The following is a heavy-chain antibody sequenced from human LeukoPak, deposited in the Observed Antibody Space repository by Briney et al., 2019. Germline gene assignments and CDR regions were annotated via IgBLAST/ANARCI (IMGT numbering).Heavy chain of an antibody. CDR3: ARAFQSLGGLSLPDY. Sequence: ASVKVSCQASGYSFTNYAMNWVRQPPGQELDWMGWIHPSTGNPAYPQGCTGRFLFSLDHSVSTIYLQISSLKAEDTAVYFCARAFQSLGGLSLPDYWGQGTLVTVSS. V-gene: IGHV7-4-1*02. J-gene: IGHJ4*02. D-gene: IGHD3-16*02. CDR2: IHPSTGNP. CDR1: GYSFTNYA.